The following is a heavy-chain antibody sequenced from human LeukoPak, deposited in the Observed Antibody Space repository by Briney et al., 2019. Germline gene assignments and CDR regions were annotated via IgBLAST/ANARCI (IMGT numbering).Heavy chain of an antibody. J-gene: IGHJ4*02. CDR3: ARVRYRLAETYIDY. D-gene: IGHD3-16*01. Sequence: ASVKVSCKASGYIFTGYYMHWVRQAAGQELEWMGWINPNSGDTNYAQKFQCRVTMTRDTSISTAYMELSRLRSDDTAVYYCARVRYRLAETYIDYWGQGTLVTVSS. V-gene: IGHV1-2*02. CDR1: GYIFTGYY. CDR2: INPNSGDT.